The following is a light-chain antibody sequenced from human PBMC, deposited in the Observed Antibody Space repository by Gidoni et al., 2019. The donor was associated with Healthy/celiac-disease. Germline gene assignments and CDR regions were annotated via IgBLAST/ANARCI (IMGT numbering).Light chain of an antibody. V-gene: IGKV3-20*01. CDR1: QSVSSSY. J-gene: IGKJ1*01. CDR3: QQYGSSPLRT. Sequence: EIVLTQSPGTLSLSPGERATLSCRASQSVSSSYLAWYQQKPGQAPRLLIYGASSRATGIPERFSGSGSGTDFTLTISRMEPEDFAVYYCQQYGSSPLRTFXQXTKVEIK. CDR2: GAS.